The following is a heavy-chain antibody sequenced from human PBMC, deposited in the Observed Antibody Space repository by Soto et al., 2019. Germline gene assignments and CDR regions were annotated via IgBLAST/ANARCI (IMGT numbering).Heavy chain of an antibody. D-gene: IGHD1-26*01. V-gene: IGHV3-66*01. Sequence: GGSLRLSCAASGFTVSSNFMTWVRQAPGKGLEWVSVTYSDGTTFYADSVKGRFTISRDNSKNTLYLQMNSLGAEDTAIYYCAREFRPTGSRYAFDIWGQGTMVTVSS. CDR1: GFTVSSNF. J-gene: IGHJ3*02. CDR3: AREFRPTGSRYAFDI. CDR2: TYSDGTT.